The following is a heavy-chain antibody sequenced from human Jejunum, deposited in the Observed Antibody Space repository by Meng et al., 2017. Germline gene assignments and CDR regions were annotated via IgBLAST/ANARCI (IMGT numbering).Heavy chain of an antibody. CDR3: ARDIEAVAGTWSHFDY. D-gene: IGHD6-19*01. V-gene: IGHV7-4-1*02. CDR2: INTNTGNP. Sequence: ASVNVSCKASGYTFTSYAMNWVRQAPGPGLEWMGWINTNTGNPTYAQGFTGRFVFSLDTSVSTAYLQISSLKAEDTAVYYCARDIEAVAGTWSHFDYWGQGTLVTVSS. J-gene: IGHJ4*02. CDR1: GYTFTSYA.